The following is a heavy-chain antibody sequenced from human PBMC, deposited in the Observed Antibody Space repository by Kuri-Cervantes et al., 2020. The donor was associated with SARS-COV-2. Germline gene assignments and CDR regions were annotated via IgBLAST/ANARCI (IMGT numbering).Heavy chain of an antibody. Sequence: ASVKVSFQASGYTLTSYGISWVRQAPGQGLEWMGWISSCNGNTNYAQKLQGRVTMTTDTSTSTDYMELRSLRSDDTAVYYCARDFWSGYYMSYYFDYWGQGTLVTVSS. V-gene: IGHV1-18*01. CDR1: GYTLTSYG. CDR2: ISSCNGNT. J-gene: IGHJ4*02. D-gene: IGHD3-3*01. CDR3: ARDFWSGYYMSYYFDY.